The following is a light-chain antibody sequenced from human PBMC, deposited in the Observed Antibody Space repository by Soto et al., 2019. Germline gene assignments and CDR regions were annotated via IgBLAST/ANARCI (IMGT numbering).Light chain of an antibody. J-gene: IGKJ2*01. CDR3: QQSYSTPYT. Sequence: DIQMTQSPSSLSASVGDRVTITCRASQSISSYLNWYQQKPGKAPKLLIYAASSLQSGVPSRFSGIGSGTDFTLSISSLQPEDFAPYYCQQSYSTPYTFGQGTNLEIK. V-gene: IGKV1-39*01. CDR1: QSISSY. CDR2: AAS.